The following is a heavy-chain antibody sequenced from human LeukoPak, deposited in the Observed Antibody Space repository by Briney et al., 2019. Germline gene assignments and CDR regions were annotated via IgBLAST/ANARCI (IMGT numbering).Heavy chain of an antibody. CDR1: GVSFSGYY. V-gene: IGHV4-34*01. CDR3: ARGYRYYDILTGPRTRKYYMDV. D-gene: IGHD3-9*01. J-gene: IGHJ6*03. CDR2: INHSGST. Sequence: SETLSLTCAVYGVSFSGYYWSWLRLPPGKGLEGMGEINHSGSTNYNPSLKSRVTISVDTSKNQFSLKLSSVTAADTAVYYCARGYRYYDILTGPRTRKYYMDVWGKGTTVTVSS.